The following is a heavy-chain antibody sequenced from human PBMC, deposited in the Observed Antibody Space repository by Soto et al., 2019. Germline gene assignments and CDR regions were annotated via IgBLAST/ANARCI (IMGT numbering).Heavy chain of an antibody. CDR3: ARGNMMHLDDYYFYGMDV. J-gene: IGHJ6*02. CDR1: GGTFSSYA. CDR2: SIPLLGTT. V-gene: IGHV1-69*01. Sequence: QVQLVQSGAAVKKPGSSVTVSCMASGGTFSSYAVSWVRQAPGQGLEWMGGSIPLLGTTNYAQQFQDRVTITVDASGSTADMELRSLRSEDTAVYDWARGNMMHLDDYYFYGMDVWGHGTTVSVSS. D-gene: IGHD3-16*01.